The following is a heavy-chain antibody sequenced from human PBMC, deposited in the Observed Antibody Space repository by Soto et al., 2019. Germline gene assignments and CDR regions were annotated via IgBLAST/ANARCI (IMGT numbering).Heavy chain of an antibody. CDR1: GGTFSSYT. D-gene: IGHD3-16*02. CDR3: ATAGERDYDYIWGSYRPFDY. V-gene: IGHV1-69*02. CDR2: IILILGIA. J-gene: IGHJ4*02. Sequence: SVKVSCKASGGTFSSYTISWVRQAPGQGLEWMGRIILILGIANYAQKFQGRVTITADKSTSTAYMELSSLRSEDTAVYYCATAGERDYDYIWGSYRPFDYWGQGTLVTVSS.